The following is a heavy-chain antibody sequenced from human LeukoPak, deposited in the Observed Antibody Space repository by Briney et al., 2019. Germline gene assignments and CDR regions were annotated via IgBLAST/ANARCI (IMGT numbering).Heavy chain of an antibody. Sequence: SETLSLTCTVSGGSISSSDYYWSWIRQPPGKGLDWIGYISYSGSTNYNPSLKSRVTISVDTSKKQFSLKLTSVTAADTAVYYCARHRINYGSLYFDYWGQGTLVTVSS. CDR2: ISYSGST. D-gene: IGHD3-10*01. J-gene: IGHJ4*02. CDR1: GGSISSSDYY. V-gene: IGHV4-61*08. CDR3: ARHRINYGSLYFDY.